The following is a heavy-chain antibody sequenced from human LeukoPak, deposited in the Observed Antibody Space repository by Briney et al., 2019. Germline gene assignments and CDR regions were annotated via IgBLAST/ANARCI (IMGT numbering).Heavy chain of an antibody. CDR3: ARAVSGRFDY. CDR1: GGSMSPYH. J-gene: IGHJ4*02. D-gene: IGHD6-19*01. CDR2: IYYSGST. V-gene: IGHV4-59*08. Sequence: SETLSLTCTVSGGSMSPYHWGWIRQPPGKGPEWTGYIYYSGSTNYNPSLNSRVTISVDTSKNQFSLRLSSVTAADTAIYYCARAVSGRFDYWGQGTLVTVSS.